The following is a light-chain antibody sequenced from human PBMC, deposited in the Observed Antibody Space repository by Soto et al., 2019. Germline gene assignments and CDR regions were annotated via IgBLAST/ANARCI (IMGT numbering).Light chain of an antibody. Sequence: QSVLTQPPSASGSPGQSVAISCTGTSSDVGGYNYVSWYQQHPGKAPKLMIYEVNKRPSGVPDRFSGSKSGNTASLTVSGLQAEDEADYYCSSYAGSSTCDVFGTGTKVTVL. CDR1: SSDVGGYNY. CDR2: EVN. V-gene: IGLV2-8*01. CDR3: SSYAGSSTCDV. J-gene: IGLJ1*01.